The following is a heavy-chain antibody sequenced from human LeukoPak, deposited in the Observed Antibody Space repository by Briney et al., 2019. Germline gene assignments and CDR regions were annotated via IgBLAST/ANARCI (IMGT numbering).Heavy chain of an antibody. CDR2: MNPNSGNT. Sequence: ASVKVSCKTSGYTFPSYDINWVRQATGQGLEWMGWMNPNSGNTGYAQKFQGRVTITRNTSITTAYMELSSLRSEDTAVYFCARGPKWSGSYYYFDFWGQGTLVTVSS. CDR3: ARGPKWSGSYYYFDF. J-gene: IGHJ4*02. CDR1: GYTFPSYD. V-gene: IGHV1-8*01. D-gene: IGHD1-26*01.